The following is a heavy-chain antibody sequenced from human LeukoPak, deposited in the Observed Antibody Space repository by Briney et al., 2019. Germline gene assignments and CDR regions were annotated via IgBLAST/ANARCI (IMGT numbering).Heavy chain of an antibody. CDR1: GGTFSSYA. D-gene: IGHD5-18*01. J-gene: IGHJ6*03. V-gene: IGHV1-69*05. CDR3: ARDDRYGIGYYYYYYMDV. CDR2: IIPIFGTA. Sequence: SVKVSCKASGGTFSSYAISWVRQAPGQGLEWMGGIIPIFGTASYAQKFQGRVTMTRDMSTSTVYMELSSLRSEDTAVYYCARDDRYGIGYYYYYYMDVWGKGTTVTVSS.